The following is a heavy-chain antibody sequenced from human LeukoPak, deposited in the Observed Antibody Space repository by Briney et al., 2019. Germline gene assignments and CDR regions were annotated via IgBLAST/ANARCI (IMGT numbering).Heavy chain of an antibody. D-gene: IGHD5-18*01. V-gene: IGHV3-7*01. CDR2: IKQDGGEK. CDR3: ARVRLDSTISWYFDY. Sequence: PGGSLRLSCAASGFTFSTYWMSWVRQAPGKGLECVANIKQDGGEKYYVDSVKGRFTISRDNAKNSLYLQMNSLRAEDTAVYYCARVRLDSTISWYFDYWGQRTLVTVSS. CDR1: GFTFSTYW. J-gene: IGHJ4*02.